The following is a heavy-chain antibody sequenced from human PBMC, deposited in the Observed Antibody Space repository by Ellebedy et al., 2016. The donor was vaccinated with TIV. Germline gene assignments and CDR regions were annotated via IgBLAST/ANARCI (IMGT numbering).Heavy chain of an antibody. Sequence: AASVKVSCKASGYTFTSYGISWVRQAPGQGLEWMGWINPNSGGTNYAQKFQGRVTMTRDTSISTAYMELNRLRSDDTAVYYCARGEYYSDSVVVRYWDVWGQGTTVTVSS. CDR3: ARGEYYSDSVVVRYWDV. CDR1: GYTFTSYG. D-gene: IGHD2-15*01. V-gene: IGHV1-2*02. CDR2: INPNSGGT. J-gene: IGHJ6*02.